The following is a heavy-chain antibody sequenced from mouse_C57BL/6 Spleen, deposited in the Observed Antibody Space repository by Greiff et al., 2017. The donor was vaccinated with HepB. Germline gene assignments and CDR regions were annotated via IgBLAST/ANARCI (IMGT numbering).Heavy chain of an antibody. D-gene: IGHD3-2*02. J-gene: IGHJ4*01. Sequence: VQLQQSGAELVKPGASVKISCKASGYAFSSYWMNWVKQRPGKGLEWIGQIYPGDGDTNYNGKFKGKATLTADKSSSTAYMQLSSLTSEDSAVYFCARGAQAFYAMDYWGQGTSVTVSS. CDR1: GYAFSSYW. V-gene: IGHV1-80*01. CDR3: ARGAQAFYAMDY. CDR2: IYPGDGDT.